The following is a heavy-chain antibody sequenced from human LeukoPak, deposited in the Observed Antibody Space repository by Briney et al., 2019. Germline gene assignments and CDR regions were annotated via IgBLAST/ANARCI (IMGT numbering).Heavy chain of an antibody. Sequence: SETLSLTCTVSGGSISSSSYYWGWIRQPPGKGLEWIGSIYYSGSTYYNPSLKSRVTISVDTSKNQFSLKLSSVTAADTAVYYCAGTPRGITIFGVVSTFDYWGQGTLVTVSS. D-gene: IGHD3-3*01. CDR3: AGTPRGITIFGVVSTFDY. CDR1: GGSISSSSYY. CDR2: IYYSGST. J-gene: IGHJ4*02. V-gene: IGHV4-39*01.